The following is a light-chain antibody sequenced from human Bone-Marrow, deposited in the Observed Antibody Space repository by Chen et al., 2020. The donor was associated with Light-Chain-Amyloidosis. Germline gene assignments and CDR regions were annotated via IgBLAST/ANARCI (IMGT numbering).Light chain of an antibody. CDR3: QSADSSGTYEVI. CDR1: DLPTKY. J-gene: IGLJ2*01. Sequence: SYELTQPPSVSVSPGQTARITCSGDDLPTKYAYWYQQKPGQAPVLVIHRDTERPSGISERCSGSSSGTTATLTISLVQAEDEADYHCQSADSSGTYEVIFGGGTKLTVL. V-gene: IGLV3-25*03. CDR2: RDT.